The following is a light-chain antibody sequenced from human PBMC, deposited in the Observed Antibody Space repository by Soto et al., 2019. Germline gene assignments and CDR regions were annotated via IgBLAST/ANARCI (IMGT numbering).Light chain of an antibody. CDR1: QSISSY. Sequence: DIQMTQSPSSLSASVGDRVAITCRASQSISSYLNWYQQNPGKAPKRLIYAASSLQSGVPSRFSGSGSGTDFTLTISSLQPEDFATYYCQQSYSTPPYTFGQGTKVDIK. CDR2: AAS. V-gene: IGKV1-39*01. CDR3: QQSYSTPPYT. J-gene: IGKJ2*01.